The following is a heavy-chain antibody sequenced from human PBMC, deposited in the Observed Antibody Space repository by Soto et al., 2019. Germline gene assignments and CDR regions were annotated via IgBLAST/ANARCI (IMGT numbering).Heavy chain of an antibody. CDR3: ARVNVAAPGTYTPTLFDY. V-gene: IGHV3-33*01. Sequence: QVQLVESGGGVVKPGRSLRLSCAASGFTFSSYGMHWVRQAPGKGLEGGAVIWYDGSNKYYADSVKGRFTISRDNSKNTLYLQMNSLRAEDTAVYYCARVNVAAPGTYTPTLFDYWGQGTLVTVSS. J-gene: IGHJ4*02. D-gene: IGHD6-13*01. CDR1: GFTFSSYG. CDR2: IWYDGSNK.